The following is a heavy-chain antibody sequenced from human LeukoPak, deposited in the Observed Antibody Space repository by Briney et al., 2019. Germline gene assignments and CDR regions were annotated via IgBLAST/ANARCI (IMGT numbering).Heavy chain of an antibody. Sequence: ASVKVSCKASGYTFTGYYMHWVRQAPGQGLEWMGWINPNSGGTNYAQKFQGRVTMTRDTSISTAYMELGRLRSDDTAVYYCARDQGIRFLEWLFDYWGQGTLVTVSS. J-gene: IGHJ4*02. CDR2: INPNSGGT. D-gene: IGHD3-3*01. V-gene: IGHV1-2*02. CDR1: GYTFTGYY. CDR3: ARDQGIRFLEWLFDY.